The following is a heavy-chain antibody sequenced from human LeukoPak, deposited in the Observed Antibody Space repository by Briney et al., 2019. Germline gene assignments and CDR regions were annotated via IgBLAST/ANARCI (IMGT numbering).Heavy chain of an antibody. J-gene: IGHJ4*02. CDR1: GFTFGDYA. Sequence: GGSLRLSCTASGFTFGDYAMRWVRQAPGKGLEGVGFSTSKAYGLKTEYAASVKGRFTISREDSRSIAYLQMNSQKTEDTAVYYCTRTRTLGFGENWGQGTLVTVSS. D-gene: IGHD3-10*01. V-gene: IGHV3-49*04. CDR2: STSKAYGLKT. CDR3: TRTRTLGFGEN.